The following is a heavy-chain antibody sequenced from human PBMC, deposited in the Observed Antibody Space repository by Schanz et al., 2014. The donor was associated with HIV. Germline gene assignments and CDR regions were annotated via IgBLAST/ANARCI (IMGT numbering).Heavy chain of an antibody. D-gene: IGHD3-22*01. J-gene: IGHJ6*02. Sequence: QVQLVDSGGGVVQPGRSLRLSCAASGFTFSSYAMHWVRQAPGKGLEWVAVISYDGSSKNYADSVKGRFTISRDNSKNTLYLQMNSLRAEDTAVYYCARDVSHDSSGHYSDYYYGMDVWGQGTTVTVSS. V-gene: IGHV3-30-3*01. CDR3: ARDVSHDSSGHYSDYYYGMDV. CDR2: ISYDGSSK. CDR1: GFTFSSYA.